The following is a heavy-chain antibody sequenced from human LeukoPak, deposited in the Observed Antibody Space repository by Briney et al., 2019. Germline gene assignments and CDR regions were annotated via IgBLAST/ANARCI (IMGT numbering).Heavy chain of an antibody. CDR2: INPNSGGT. CDR3: ARDFCSGGSCYSRFDY. D-gene: IGHD2-15*01. J-gene: IGHJ4*02. Sequence: ASVKVSCKASGYTFTGYYMHWVRQAPGQGLEWMGWINPNSGGTNYAQKFQGRDTMTRDTSISTAYMELSRLRSDDTAVYYCARDFCSGGSCYSRFDYWGQGTLVTVSS. V-gene: IGHV1-2*02. CDR1: GYTFTGYY.